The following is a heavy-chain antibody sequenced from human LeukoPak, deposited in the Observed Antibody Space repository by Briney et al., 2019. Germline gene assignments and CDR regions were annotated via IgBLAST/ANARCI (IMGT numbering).Heavy chain of an antibody. Sequence: VASVKVSCKASGGTFSSYAISWVRQAPGQGLEWMGGIIPIFGTANYAQKFQGRVTITTDESTSTAYMELSSLRSKDTAVYYCASRFGGYGGNPGWFDPWGQGTLVTVSS. CDR1: GGTFSSYA. CDR2: IIPIFGTA. D-gene: IGHD4-23*01. CDR3: ASRFGGYGGNPGWFDP. J-gene: IGHJ5*02. V-gene: IGHV1-69*05.